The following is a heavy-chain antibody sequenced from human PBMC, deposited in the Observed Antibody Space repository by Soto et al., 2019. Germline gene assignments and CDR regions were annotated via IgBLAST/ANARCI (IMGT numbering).Heavy chain of an antibody. J-gene: IGHJ6*02. CDR3: ARAPTYSYGSGTHYYFYAMDV. V-gene: IGHV4-59*02. CDR2: IYNSGST. CDR1: GDSVSRYY. Sequence: SETLSLTCTVSGDSVSRYYWNWIRQPPGKGLEWIGYIYNSGSTNYNPSLKSRVTISVDTSKNQFSLTLTSVTAADTAVYYCARAPTYSYGSGTHYYFYAMDVCGQGTTVTVSS. D-gene: IGHD3-10*01.